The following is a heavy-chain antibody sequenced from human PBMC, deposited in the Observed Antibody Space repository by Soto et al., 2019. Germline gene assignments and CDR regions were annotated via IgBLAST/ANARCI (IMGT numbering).Heavy chain of an antibody. V-gene: IGHV1-69*01. CDR3: ARARHIAGDPIRGCLDV. D-gene: IGHD2-21*01. Sequence: QVQLVQSGAEVKKPGSSVKVSCKASGGTFSSNAISWVRQAPGQALEWMGGIMPVFAIANYAQKCQGRVTITADESTSTAYMELSSLRSEDTAVYSCARARHIAGDPIRGCLDVWGQGTTVTVSS. CDR1: GGTFSSNA. J-gene: IGHJ6*02. CDR2: IMPVFAIA.